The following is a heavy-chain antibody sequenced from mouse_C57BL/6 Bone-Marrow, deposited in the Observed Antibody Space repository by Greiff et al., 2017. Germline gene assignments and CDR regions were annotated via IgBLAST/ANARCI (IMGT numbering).Heavy chain of an antibody. CDR2: IYPRSGNT. V-gene: IGHV1-81*01. J-gene: IGHJ2*01. CDR1: GYTFTSYG. D-gene: IGHD1-1*01. Sequence: QVQLQQSGAELARPGASVKLSCKASGYTFTSYGISWVKQRTGQGLEWIGEIYPRSGNTYYNEKFKGKATLTADKSSSTAYMELRSLTSEDSAVYFCARAPLYHYGLYWGQGTTLTVSA. CDR3: ARAPLYHYGLY.